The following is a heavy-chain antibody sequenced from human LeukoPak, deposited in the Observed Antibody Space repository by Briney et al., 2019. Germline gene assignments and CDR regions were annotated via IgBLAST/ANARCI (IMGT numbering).Heavy chain of an antibody. D-gene: IGHD3-22*01. V-gene: IGHV3-30-3*01. J-gene: IGHJ6*02. CDR1: GFTFSSYA. CDR3: AGDFLYYDSSGYYPNSYYYYGMDV. Sequence: GGSLRLSCAASGFTFSSYAMHWVRQAPGKGLEWVAVISYDGSNKYYADSVKGRFTISRDNSKNTLYLQMNSLRAEDTAVYYCAGDFLYYDSSGYYPNSYYYYGMDVWGQGTTVTVSS. CDR2: ISYDGSNK.